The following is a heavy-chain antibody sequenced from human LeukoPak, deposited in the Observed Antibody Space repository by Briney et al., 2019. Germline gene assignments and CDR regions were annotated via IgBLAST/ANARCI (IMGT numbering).Heavy chain of an antibody. CDR3: STYSGGYAYYAY. D-gene: IGHD1-26*01. Sequence: SETLSLTCTVSGGSISTYYWSWIRQSPGRGLEWIGYIHNSGTTNYNPSLKSRVTFSVDTSNNQFSLKLSSVTAADTAVYYCSTYSGGYAYYAYWGQGTLVTVSS. CDR2: IHNSGTT. CDR1: GGSISTYY. V-gene: IGHV4-59*01. J-gene: IGHJ4*02.